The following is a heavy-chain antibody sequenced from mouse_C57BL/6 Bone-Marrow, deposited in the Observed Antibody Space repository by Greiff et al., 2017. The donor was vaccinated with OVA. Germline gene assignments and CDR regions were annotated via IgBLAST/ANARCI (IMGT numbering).Heavy chain of an antibody. CDR3: ARHGYYYWYFDV. Sequence: EVQRVESGGGLVQPGGSLKLSCAASGFTFSDYYMYWVRQTPEKRLEWVAYISNGGGSTYYPDTVKGRFTISRDNAKNTLYLQMSRLKSEDTAMYYCARHGYYYWYFDVWGTGTTVTVSS. CDR2: ISNGGGST. J-gene: IGHJ1*03. V-gene: IGHV5-12*01. D-gene: IGHD2-3*01. CDR1: GFTFSDYY.